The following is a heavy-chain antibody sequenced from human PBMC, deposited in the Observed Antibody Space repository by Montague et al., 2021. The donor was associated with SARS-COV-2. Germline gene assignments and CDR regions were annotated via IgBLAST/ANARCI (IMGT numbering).Heavy chain of an antibody. V-gene: IGHV3-23*01. Sequence: SLRLSCAASGFIFTNYGMDWVRRAPGKGLESVAGISGFGGGTYDSDSVKGRFTISRATSNSTLFLQMDGLRAEDTGIYYCAKSFSGTRNWFDIWGQGTLVTVSS. CDR1: GFIFTNYG. CDR3: AKSFSGTRNWFDI. D-gene: IGHD1-14*01. CDR2: ISGFGGGT. J-gene: IGHJ5*02.